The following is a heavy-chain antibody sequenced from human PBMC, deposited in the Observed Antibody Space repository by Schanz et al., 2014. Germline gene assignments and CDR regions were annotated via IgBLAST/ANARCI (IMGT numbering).Heavy chain of an antibody. D-gene: IGHD3-10*01. J-gene: IGHJ2*01. CDR2: ISAAGRST. CDR3: ATLNVYGSESNTFFDL. CDR1: GITFSSYA. Sequence: EVQLVETGGDLVQPGGSLRVSCTASGITFSSYAMTWVRQPPGKGLEWVSTISAAGRSTYYAESVKGRFTISRDNSKNTLYVQMNSLRAEDTALYYCATLNVYGSESNTFFDLWGRGTLVTVSS. V-gene: IGHV3-23*04.